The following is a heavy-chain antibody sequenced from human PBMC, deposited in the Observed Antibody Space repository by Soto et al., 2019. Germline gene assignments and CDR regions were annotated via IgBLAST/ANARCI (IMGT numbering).Heavy chain of an antibody. CDR3: ARGEDAFFYYGLAV. CDR2: INHSGST. Sequence: SETLSLTCAVYGGSFSGYYWSWIRQPPGKGLEWIGEINHSGSTNYNPSLKSRVTISVDTSKNQFSLKLTSVTAADTAVYYCARGEDAFFYYGLAVWGQGITVTVSS. V-gene: IGHV4-34*01. J-gene: IGHJ6*02. CDR1: GGSFSGYY.